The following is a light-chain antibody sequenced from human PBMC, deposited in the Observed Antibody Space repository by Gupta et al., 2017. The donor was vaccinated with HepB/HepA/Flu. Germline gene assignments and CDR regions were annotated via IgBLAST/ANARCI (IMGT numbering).Light chain of an antibody. CDR2: WAS. CDR1: QSVLCSSNNKNY. J-gene: IGKJ1*01. V-gene: IGKV4-1*01. CDR3: QQDDSTPRT. Sequence: DIVMTQSPDSLAVSLGERATINCKSSQSVLCSSNNKNYLAWYQQKPGQPPKLLIYWASTRESGVPDRFSGSGSGTDFTLTISSLQAEDVAVYYCQQDDSTPRTFGQGTKVEIK.